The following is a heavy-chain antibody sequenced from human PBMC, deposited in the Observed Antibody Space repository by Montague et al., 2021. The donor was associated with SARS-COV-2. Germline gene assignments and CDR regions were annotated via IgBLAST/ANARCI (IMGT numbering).Heavy chain of an antibody. CDR1: GGSTNNYY. CDR3: ARGRFYYDSGEFGS. CDR2: IHASGIS. Sequence: SETLSLTCTVSGGSTNNYYWSWIRQPAGKGLEWIGCIHASGISTYNPSLETRVTMSVDTSKNQFSLKLSSVTAADTAVYYCARGRFYYDSGEFGSWGQGTLVTVSS. V-gene: IGHV4-4*07. D-gene: IGHD3-22*01. J-gene: IGHJ5*01.